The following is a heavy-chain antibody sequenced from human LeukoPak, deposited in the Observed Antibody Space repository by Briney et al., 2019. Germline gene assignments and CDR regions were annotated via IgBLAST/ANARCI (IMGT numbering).Heavy chain of an antibody. Sequence: SETLSRTCTVSGASIRSYYWNWLRQPPGKGLEWIGYINYSGSTNFNPSLKSRATISMDTSKHHFSLKLSSVTAADTAVYYCARDTRSYDSSGYYFFDIWGPGSLLTVSS. V-gene: IGHV4-59*01. CDR1: GASIRSYY. D-gene: IGHD3-22*01. CDR3: ARDTRSYDSSGYYFFDI. CDR2: INYSGST. J-gene: IGHJ4*02.